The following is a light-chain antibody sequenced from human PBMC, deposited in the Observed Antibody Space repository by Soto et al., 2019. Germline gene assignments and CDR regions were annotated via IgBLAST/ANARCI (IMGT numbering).Light chain of an antibody. J-gene: IGLJ2*01. CDR1: GSDIGAYNL. CDR3: TSYSRITTLEI. V-gene: IGLV2-14*01. Sequence: QSALTQPASVSGSPGQSITISCAGTGSDIGAYNLVSWFQQHPGKAPKLMIYDVSNRPSGVSNRFSASKSGNTASLTTSGLQAEDEADYYCTSYSRITTLEIFGGGTKVTVL. CDR2: DVS.